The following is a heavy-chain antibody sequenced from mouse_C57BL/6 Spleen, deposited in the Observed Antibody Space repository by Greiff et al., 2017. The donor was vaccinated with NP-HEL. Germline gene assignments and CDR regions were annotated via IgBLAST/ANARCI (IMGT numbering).Heavy chain of an antibody. J-gene: IGHJ4*01. V-gene: IGHV5-4*01. Sequence: EVQGVESGGGLVKPGGSLKLSCAASGFTFSSYAMSWVRQTPEKRLEWVATISDGGSYTYYPDNVKGRFTISRDNAKNNLYLQMSHLKSEDTAMYYCARDVVAYYYAMDYWGQGTSVTVSS. CDR2: ISDGGSYT. CDR3: ARDVVAYYYAMDY. CDR1: GFTFSSYA. D-gene: IGHD1-1*01.